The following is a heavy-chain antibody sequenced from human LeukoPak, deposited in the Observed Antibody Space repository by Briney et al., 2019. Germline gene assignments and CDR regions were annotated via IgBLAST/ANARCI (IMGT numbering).Heavy chain of an antibody. J-gene: IGHJ5*02. V-gene: IGHV1-18*01. CDR2: ISAYNGNT. Sequence: ASVKVSCKASGYTFTSYGISWVRQAPGQGLEWMGWISAYNGNTNYAQKLQGRVTMTTDTSTSTAYMELRSLRSDDTAVYYCARDSVTMIVVVITDNWFDPWGQGTLVTVSS. CDR3: ARDSVTMIVVVITDNWFDP. CDR1: GYTFTSYG. D-gene: IGHD3-22*01.